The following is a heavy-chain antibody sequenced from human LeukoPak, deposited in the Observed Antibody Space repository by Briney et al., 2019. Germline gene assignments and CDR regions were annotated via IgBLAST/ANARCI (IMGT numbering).Heavy chain of an antibody. Sequence: GSLRLSCAASGFTSSSYAMSWVRQARGKGLEWVSAISLIVPTPYFPHSVNAPFTLSRHNSKNSLYLQMTSLRAEDTAVYYCAGGDRIAAAGKGVDYWGQGTLVTVSS. D-gene: IGHD6-13*01. CDR1: GFTSSSYA. J-gene: IGHJ4*02. CDR2: ISLIVPTP. CDR3: AGGDRIAAAGKGVDY. V-gene: IGHV3-23*01.